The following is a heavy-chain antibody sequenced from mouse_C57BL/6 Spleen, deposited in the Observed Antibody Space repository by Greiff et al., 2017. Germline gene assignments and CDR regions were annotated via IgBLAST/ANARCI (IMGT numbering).Heavy chain of an antibody. Sequence: EVQLVESGGGLVQPGGSMKLSCAASGFTFSDAWMDWVRQSPEKGLEWVAEIRNKANSHATYYAESVKGRFTIARDDSTSSVYLEMNSLRAADTGIYYCTADGYWAWFAYWGQGTLVTVSA. V-gene: IGHV6-6*01. J-gene: IGHJ3*01. CDR3: TADGYWAWFAY. CDR2: IRNKANSHAT. CDR1: GFTFSDAW. D-gene: IGHD2-3*01.